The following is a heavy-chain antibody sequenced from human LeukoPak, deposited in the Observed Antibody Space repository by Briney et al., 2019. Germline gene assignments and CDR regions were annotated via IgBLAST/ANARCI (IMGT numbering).Heavy chain of an antibody. Sequence: GGSLRLSCAASGFTFSSYWMSWVRQAPGKGLEWVANIKYDGSEKYYVDFVKGRFTISRDNAKNSLYLQMNSLRAEDTAVYYCVRSSAWSRDDYWGQGTLVTVSS. CDR3: VRSSAWSRDDY. CDR2: IKYDGSEK. J-gene: IGHJ4*02. V-gene: IGHV3-7*01. CDR1: GFTFSSYW. D-gene: IGHD6-19*01.